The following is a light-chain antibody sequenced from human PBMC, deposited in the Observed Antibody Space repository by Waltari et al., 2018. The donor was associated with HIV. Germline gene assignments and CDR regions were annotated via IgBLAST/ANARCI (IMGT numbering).Light chain of an antibody. CDR2: NYI. CDR1: NIGTKD. Sequence: SYELTQPFSVSVALGQTARVTCGGRNIGTKDVHWYQQKPGQAPLLLIFNYIHRPLGVPERFSASKSRNMATLTIIGAQAGDEAAYYCQVWHYTVVFGGGTKVTVL. J-gene: IGLJ2*01. CDR3: QVWHYTVV. V-gene: IGLV3-9*01.